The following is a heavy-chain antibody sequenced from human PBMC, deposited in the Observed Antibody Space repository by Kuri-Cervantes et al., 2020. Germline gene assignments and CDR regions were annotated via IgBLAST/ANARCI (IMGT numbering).Heavy chain of an antibody. V-gene: IGHV4-34*01. J-gene: IGHJ6*03. CDR3: ARGGRDYSGSGSHLLPQYYYYYMDV. D-gene: IGHD3-10*01. CDR1: GGSFSGYS. CDR2: INHSIGT. Sequence: SETLSLTCAVYGGSFSGYSWSWIRQPPGRGLEWIGEINHSIGTKYNPSLKSRVTISVDTSKKQFSLKLSSVTAADTAVYFCARGGRDYSGSGSHLLPQYYYYYMDVWGRGTTVTVSS.